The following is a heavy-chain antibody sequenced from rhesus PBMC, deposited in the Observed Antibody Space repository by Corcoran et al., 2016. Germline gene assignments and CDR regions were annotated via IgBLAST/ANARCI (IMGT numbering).Heavy chain of an antibody. CDR2: IGGSSGST. Sequence: QVQLQESGPGLVKPSETLSLTCAVSGYSISSGYGWSWIRQPPGKGLVWIGYIGGSSGSTNYNPSRKSRVTISKDTSKNQFSLKLSSVTAADTAVYYCARVWYYWYFDLWGPGTPITISS. J-gene: IGHJ2*01. CDR3: ARVWYYWYFDL. D-gene: IGHD2-21*01. CDR1: GYSISSGYG. V-gene: IGHV4-127*01.